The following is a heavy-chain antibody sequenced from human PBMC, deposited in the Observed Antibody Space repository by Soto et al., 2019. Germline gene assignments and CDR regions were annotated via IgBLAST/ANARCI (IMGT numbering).Heavy chain of an antibody. CDR2: ISYDGSNK. J-gene: IGHJ6*02. CDR1: GFTFSSYG. Sequence: QPGGSLRLSCAASGFTFSSYGMHWVRQAPGKGLEWVAVISYDGSNKYYADSVKGRFTISRDNSKNTLYLQMNSLRAEDTAVYYCAKERGSSWYYYYYGMDVWGQGTTVTVSS. CDR3: AKERGSSWYYYYYGMDV. D-gene: IGHD6-13*01. V-gene: IGHV3-30*18.